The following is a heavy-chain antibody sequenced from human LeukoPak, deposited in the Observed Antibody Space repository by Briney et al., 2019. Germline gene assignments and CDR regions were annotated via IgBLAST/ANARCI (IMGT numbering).Heavy chain of an antibody. D-gene: IGHD5-24*01. CDR3: ARVRTYDGYNFIDF. J-gene: IGHJ4*02. CDR1: GGSISGYY. V-gene: IGHV4-59*08. CDR2: FSNSGTF. Sequence: SETLSLTCTVSGGSISGYYWSWIRQPPGHGLDYIGYFSNSGTFSYKPSLQRRVSMSMDKSKNQFFLRLTSVTAADTAVYYCARVRTYDGYNFIDFWGRGTLVAVSS.